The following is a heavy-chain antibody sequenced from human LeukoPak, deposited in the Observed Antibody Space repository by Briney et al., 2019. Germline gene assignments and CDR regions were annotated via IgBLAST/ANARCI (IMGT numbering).Heavy chain of an antibody. V-gene: IGHV3-13*01. J-gene: IGHJ4*02. Sequence: GGSLSLFCAASGFTFNKFDLLWARQITGKGREWVSAIGTLSDTSYADSVKGRFTISRENAKNSLYLQMNSLRVDDTAVYYCVRARHNSYYDSSGFYPYWGQGILVTVSS. CDR3: VRARHNSYYDSSGFYPY. CDR1: GFTFNKFD. CDR2: IGTLSDT. D-gene: IGHD3-22*01.